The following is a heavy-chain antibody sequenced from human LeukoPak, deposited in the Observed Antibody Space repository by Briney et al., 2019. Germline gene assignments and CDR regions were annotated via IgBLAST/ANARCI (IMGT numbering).Heavy chain of an antibody. CDR1: GFTFSSYW. CDR2: IKTDGSEN. Sequence: GGSLRLSCEASGFTFSSYWMSWVRQAPGKGLEWVAKIKTDGSENYYVDSVKGRFTISRDNAKNSLYLQMNSRRAGDTAVYYCARDYTGYFPWGQGTLVIVSS. CDR3: ARDYTGYFP. V-gene: IGHV3-7*03. D-gene: IGHD3-9*01. J-gene: IGHJ5*02.